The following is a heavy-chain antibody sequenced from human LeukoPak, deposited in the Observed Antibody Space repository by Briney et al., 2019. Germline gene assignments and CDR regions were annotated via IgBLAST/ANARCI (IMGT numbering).Heavy chain of an antibody. Sequence: SETLSLTCAVYGGSFSGYYWSWIRQPPGKGLEWIGEINHSGSTNYNPSLKSRVTISVDTSKNQFSLKLSSVTAADTAVYYCAHSSGWYPEYWGQGTQVTVSS. CDR3: AHSSGWYPEY. D-gene: IGHD6-13*01. V-gene: IGHV4-34*01. CDR2: INHSGST. J-gene: IGHJ4*02. CDR1: GGSFSGYY.